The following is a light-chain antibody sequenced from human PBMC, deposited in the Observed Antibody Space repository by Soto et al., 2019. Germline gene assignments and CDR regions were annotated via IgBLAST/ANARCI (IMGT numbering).Light chain of an antibody. CDR1: SSDVGGYNY. J-gene: IGLJ2*01. V-gene: IGLV2-8*01. CDR3: SSYAGSNILV. Sequence: QSALTQPPSASGSPGQSVTNSCTGTSSDVGGYNYVSWYQQHPGKAPKLMIYEVSKRPSGVPDRFSGSKSGNTASLTVSGLQAEDEADYYCSSYAGSNILVFGGGTQLTVL. CDR2: EVS.